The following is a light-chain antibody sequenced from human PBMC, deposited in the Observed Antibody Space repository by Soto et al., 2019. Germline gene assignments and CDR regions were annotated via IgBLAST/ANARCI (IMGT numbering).Light chain of an antibody. CDR2: DAS. CDR1: QSVSSY. CDR3: QQRSSWIT. Sequence: EIVLTQSPATLSLSPGDRAALSCRASQSVSSYLAWYQQKPGQAPRLLIYDASNRATGIPARFSGSGSGTDFTLSISSLEREDFAVYYCQQRSSWITFGQGTRLEIK. V-gene: IGKV3-11*01. J-gene: IGKJ5*01.